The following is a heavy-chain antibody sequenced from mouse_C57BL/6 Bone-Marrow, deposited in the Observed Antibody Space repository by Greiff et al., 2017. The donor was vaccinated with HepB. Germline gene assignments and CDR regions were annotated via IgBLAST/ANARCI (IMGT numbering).Heavy chain of an antibody. V-gene: IGHV1-15*01. CDR1: GYTFTDYD. D-gene: IGHD6-1*01. CDR2: IDPETGGT. CDR3: TRRDSSFDY. J-gene: IGHJ2*01. Sequence: VQLVESGAELVRPGASVTLSCKASGYTFTDYDMHWVKQTPVHGLEWIGAIDPETGGTAYNEKFKGKAILTADKSSSTAYMELRSLTSEDSAVYYCTRRDSSFDYWGQGTTLTVSS.